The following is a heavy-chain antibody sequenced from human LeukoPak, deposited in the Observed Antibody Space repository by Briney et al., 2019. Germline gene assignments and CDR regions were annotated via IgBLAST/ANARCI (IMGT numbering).Heavy chain of an antibody. V-gene: IGHV4-39*02. CDR3: ARHVCHGDGNKRGFEH. Sequence: PQTLSLTCILSGASITSSDYCWAWFRHPPGKGLEWIASIHLSGRTYYNPSPKTPVTRSVHTSRNHFSLMLSSVSGADTAVYHCARHVCHGDGNKRGFEHWGQGTLVTVSS. J-gene: IGHJ4*02. CDR2: IHLSGRT. CDR1: GASITSSDYC. D-gene: IGHD4-23*01.